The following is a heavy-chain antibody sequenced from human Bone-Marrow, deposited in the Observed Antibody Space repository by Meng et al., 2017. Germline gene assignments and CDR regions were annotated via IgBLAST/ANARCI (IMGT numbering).Heavy chain of an antibody. D-gene: IGHD3-22*01. V-gene: IGHV3-48*03. CDR1: GFTFSSYE. Sequence: GESLKISCAASGFTFSSYEMNWVRQAPGRGLEWVSYISSSGSTIYYADSVKGRFTISRDNAKNSLYLQMNSLRAEDTAVYYCARDGQAYYERYRTVFRGAFDIWGQGTMVTVSS. J-gene: IGHJ3*02. CDR3: ARDGQAYYERYRTVFRGAFDI. CDR2: ISSSGSTI.